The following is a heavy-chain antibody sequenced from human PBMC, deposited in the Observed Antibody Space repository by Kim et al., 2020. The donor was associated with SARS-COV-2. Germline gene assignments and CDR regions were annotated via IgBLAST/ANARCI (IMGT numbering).Heavy chain of an antibody. CDR2: GNT. J-gene: IGHJ5*02. Sequence: GNTIESLKFRGRVTFTRDTSANIVFMEMSSLRSEDTAVYFCARGISGALDPWGQGTLVTVSS. V-gene: IGHV1-3*01. CDR3: ARGISGALDP. D-gene: IGHD2-8*02.